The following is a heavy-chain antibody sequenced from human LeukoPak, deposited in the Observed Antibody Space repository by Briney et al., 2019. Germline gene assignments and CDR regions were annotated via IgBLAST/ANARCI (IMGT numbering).Heavy chain of an antibody. D-gene: IGHD1-20*01. J-gene: IGHJ4*02. CDR3: AKVYNSRGLRLDSFDY. Sequence: GGSLRLSCVASGFTFSSHAMSWVRQAPGKGLEWVSAISTDGGSTFYADSVKGRFTISRDNSKNTLHLRMNSLRAEDTAVYFCAKVYNSRGLRLDSFDYWGQGTLVTVSS. V-gene: IGHV3-23*01. CDR1: GFTFSSHA. CDR2: ISTDGGST.